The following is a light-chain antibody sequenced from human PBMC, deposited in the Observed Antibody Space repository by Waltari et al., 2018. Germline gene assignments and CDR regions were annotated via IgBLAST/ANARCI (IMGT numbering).Light chain of an antibody. V-gene: IGKV3-11*01. J-gene: IGKJ4*01. CDR1: QSIDNF. CDR3: QQRSGWPPT. CDR2: DSS. Sequence: EIVLTQSPATLPLSPGEIATLYCRASQSIDNFLAWYQQKPGQAPRLLIYDSSNRATDIPARFSGSGSGTDFTLTISSLEPEDFAVYYCQQRSGWPPTFGGGTKVDI.